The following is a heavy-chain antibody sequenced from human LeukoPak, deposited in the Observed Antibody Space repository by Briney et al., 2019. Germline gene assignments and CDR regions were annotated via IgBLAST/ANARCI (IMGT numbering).Heavy chain of an antibody. CDR3: ARRAYYYGSGIVY. J-gene: IGHJ4*02. Sequence: ETLSLTCAVYGGSFSGYYWSWIRQPPGKGLEGIGEINHSGSTNYNPSLKSRVTISVDTSKNQFSLKLSSVTAADTAVYYCARRAYYYGSGIVYWGQGTLVTVSS. V-gene: IGHV4-34*01. CDR2: INHSGST. D-gene: IGHD3-10*01. CDR1: GGSFSGYY.